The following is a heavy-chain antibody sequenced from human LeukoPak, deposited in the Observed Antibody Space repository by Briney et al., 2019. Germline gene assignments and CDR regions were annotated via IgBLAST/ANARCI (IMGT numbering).Heavy chain of an antibody. J-gene: IGHJ4*02. CDR2: IYHSAST. D-gene: IGHD3-10*01. CDR1: GYSIRSGSY. V-gene: IGHV4-38-2*01. Sequence: SETLSLTCGVSGYSIRSGSYWGWIRRAPGKGLEWIGSIYHSASTSKNPSLKSRVAISVDTSKNQFSLNLSSVTAADTAVYYCARRATNSRLSMVRGVIVAANNHHFDHWGQGTLVTVSS. CDR3: ARRATNSRLSMVRGVIVAANNHHFDH.